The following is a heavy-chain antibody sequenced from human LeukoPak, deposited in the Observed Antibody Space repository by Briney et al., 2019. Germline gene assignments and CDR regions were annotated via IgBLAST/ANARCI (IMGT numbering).Heavy chain of an antibody. Sequence: GGSLRLSCAASGFTVSSNYMSWVRQAPGKGLELVSVIYSGGSTYYADSVKGRFTISRDNSKNTLYLQMNSLRAEDTAVYYCARGHYYYGMDVWGQGTTVTVSS. V-gene: IGHV3-53*01. CDR3: ARGHYYYGMDV. J-gene: IGHJ6*02. CDR1: GFTVSSNY. CDR2: IYSGGST.